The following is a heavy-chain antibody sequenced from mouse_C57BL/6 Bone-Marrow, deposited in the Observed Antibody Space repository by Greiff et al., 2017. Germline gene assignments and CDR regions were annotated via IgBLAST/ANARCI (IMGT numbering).Heavy chain of an antibody. Sequence: QVQLQQPGAELVKPGASVKLSCKASGYTFTSYWMHWVKQRPGQGLEWIGMIHPNSGSTNYNEKFKSKATLTVDQSSSTAYMQISSLTSEDSAVYYCARWSYSNYRDYWGKGTTRTVAS. D-gene: IGHD2-5*01. V-gene: IGHV1-64*01. J-gene: IGHJ2*01. CDR2: IHPNSGST. CDR3: ARWSYSNYRDY. CDR1: GYTFTSYW.